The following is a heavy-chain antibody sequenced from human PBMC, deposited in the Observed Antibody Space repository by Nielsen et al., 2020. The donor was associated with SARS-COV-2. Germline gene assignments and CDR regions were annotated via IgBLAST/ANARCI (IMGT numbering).Heavy chain of an antibody. CDR2: ISTSGSGT. J-gene: IGHJ4*02. D-gene: IGHD1-26*01. V-gene: IGHV3-23*01. CDR3: ARDHVVGATTHFDY. Sequence: WIRQPPGKGLEWVSSISTSGSGTYYADSVKGRFTISRDNSKNTLYLQMNSLRAEDTAVYYCARDHVVGATTHFDYWGQGALVTVSS.